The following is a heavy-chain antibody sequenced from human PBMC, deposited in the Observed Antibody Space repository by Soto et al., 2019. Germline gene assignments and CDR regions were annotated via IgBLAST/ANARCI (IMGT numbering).Heavy chain of an antibody. CDR1: GGSISSGDYY. CDR2: IYYSGST. J-gene: IGHJ4*02. V-gene: IGHV4-30-4*01. Sequence: SETLSLTCTVSGGSISSGDYYWSWIRQPPGKGLEWIGYIYYSGSTYYNPSLKSRVTISVDTSKNQFSLKLSSVTAADPAVYYCARESYYSSQFDYWGQGTLVTVSS. CDR3: ARESYYSSQFDY. D-gene: IGHD1-26*01.